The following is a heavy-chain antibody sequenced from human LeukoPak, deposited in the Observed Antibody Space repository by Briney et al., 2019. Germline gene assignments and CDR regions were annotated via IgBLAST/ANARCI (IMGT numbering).Heavy chain of an antibody. D-gene: IGHD4-23*01. CDR1: GFIFGSYA. J-gene: IGHJ3*02. Sequence: GGSLRLSCAASGFIFGSYAMSWVRQAREKGLEWVSTISGSGGATYYTDSVKGRFTISRDNSNNTLYLQMNSLRAEDTAVYYCAKHYGGNSGDSALDIWGQGTMVTVSS. CDR2: ISGSGGAT. CDR3: AKHYGGNSGDSALDI. V-gene: IGHV3-23*01.